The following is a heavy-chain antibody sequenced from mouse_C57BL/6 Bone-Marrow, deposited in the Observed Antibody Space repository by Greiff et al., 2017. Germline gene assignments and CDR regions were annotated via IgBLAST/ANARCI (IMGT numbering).Heavy chain of an antibody. V-gene: IGHV1-81*01. Sequence: QVQLQQSGAELARPGASVKLSCKASGYTFTSYGISWVKQRTGQGLEWIGEIYPRSGNTYYNEKFKGKATLTADKSSSTAYMELRSLTSEDSAVYFCAGRDYGSSCVSWYINVWGAGTTVTVSS. CDR3: AGRDYGSSCVSWYINV. CDR1: GYTFTSYG. D-gene: IGHD1-1*01. J-gene: IGHJ1*02. CDR2: IYPRSGNT.